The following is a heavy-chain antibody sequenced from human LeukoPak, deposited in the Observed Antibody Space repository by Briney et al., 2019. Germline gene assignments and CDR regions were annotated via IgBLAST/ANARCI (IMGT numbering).Heavy chain of an antibody. CDR2: IYSGGST. Sequence: GGSLRLSCAASGFTVSSNYMSWVRQAPGKGLEWVSVIYSGGSTYYADSVKGRFTISRDNSKNTLYLQMNSLRAEDTAVYYCARQIAVAVPFDYWGQGTLVTVSS. D-gene: IGHD6-19*01. CDR1: GFTVSSNY. V-gene: IGHV3-53*01. J-gene: IGHJ4*02. CDR3: ARQIAVAVPFDY.